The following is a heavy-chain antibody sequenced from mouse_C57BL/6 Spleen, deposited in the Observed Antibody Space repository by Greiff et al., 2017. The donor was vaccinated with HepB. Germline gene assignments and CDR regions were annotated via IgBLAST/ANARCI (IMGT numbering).Heavy chain of an antibody. CDR1: GFTFSDYY. CDR2: INYDGSST. J-gene: IGHJ4*01. Sequence: DVQLVESEGGLVQPGRSMKLSCTASGFTFSDYYMAWVRQVPEKGLEWVANINYDGSSTYYLDSLKSRFIISRDNAKNILYLQMSSLKSEDTATYYCAREGGYYAMDYWGQGTSVTVSS. CDR3: AREGGYYAMDY. V-gene: IGHV5-16*01.